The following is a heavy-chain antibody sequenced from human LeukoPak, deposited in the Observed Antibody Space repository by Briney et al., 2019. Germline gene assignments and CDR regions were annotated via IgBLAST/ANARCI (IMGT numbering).Heavy chain of an antibody. V-gene: IGHV4-4*02. CDR3: ARGERGYTYGYLWNELPYYFDY. CDR1: GGSISSSNW. Sequence: PSGTLSLTCAVSGGSISSSNWWSWVRQPPGKGLGWIGEIYHSGSTNYNPSLKSRVTISVDKSKNQFSLKLSSVTAADTAVYFCARGERGYTYGYLWNELPYYFDYWGQGALVTVSS. CDR2: IYHSGST. D-gene: IGHD5-18*01. J-gene: IGHJ4*02.